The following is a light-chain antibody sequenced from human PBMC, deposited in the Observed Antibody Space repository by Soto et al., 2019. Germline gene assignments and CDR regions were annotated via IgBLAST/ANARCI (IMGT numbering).Light chain of an antibody. Sequence: EIVMTQSPVTLSVSPGERATLSCRASHSVSSNLAWYQQRPAQAPRLLIYGASTRATGIPARFSGSGSGTEFTLPNRSLQSEDFAVYYCQQYNNWPRTFGQGTKVEIK. CDR1: HSVSSN. J-gene: IGKJ1*01. V-gene: IGKV3-15*01. CDR2: GAS. CDR3: QQYNNWPRT.